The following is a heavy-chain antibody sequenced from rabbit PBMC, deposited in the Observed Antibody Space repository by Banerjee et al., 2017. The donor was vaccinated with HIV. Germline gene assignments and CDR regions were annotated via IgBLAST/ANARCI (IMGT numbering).Heavy chain of an antibody. CDR1: GFSFSSNYW. Sequence: QSLEESGGDLVKPGASLTLTCTASGFSFSSNYWICWVRQAPGKGLEWIACISAGSSGNTYYASWAKGRFTISKTSSTTVTLQMTSLTAADTATYFCAGEREYAFNLWGPGDPRHRL. J-gene: IGHJ4*01. CDR2: ISAGSSGNT. V-gene: IGHV1S40*01. CDR3: AGEREYAFNL.